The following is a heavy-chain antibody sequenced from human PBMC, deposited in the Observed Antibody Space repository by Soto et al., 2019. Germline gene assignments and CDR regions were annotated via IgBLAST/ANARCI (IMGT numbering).Heavy chain of an antibody. Sequence: SETLSLTCTVSGGSISSYYWSWIRQPPGKGLEWIGYIYYSGSTNYNPSLKSRVTISVDTSKNQFSLKLSSVTAADTAVYYCARALASGWFDPWGQGTLVTVSS. J-gene: IGHJ5*02. V-gene: IGHV4-59*01. CDR2: IYYSGST. D-gene: IGHD3-10*01. CDR1: GGSISSYY. CDR3: ARALASGWFDP.